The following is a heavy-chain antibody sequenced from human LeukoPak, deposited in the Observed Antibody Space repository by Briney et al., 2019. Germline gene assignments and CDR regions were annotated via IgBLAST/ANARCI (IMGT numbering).Heavy chain of an antibody. D-gene: IGHD5-18*01. V-gene: IGHV1-8*03. CDR2: MNPNSGNT. CDR3: ARDPGRYSYGANWFDP. Sequence: GASVKVSCKASGYTFTSYDINWVRQATGQGLEWMGWMNPNSGNTGYAQKFQGRVTITRNTSISTAYMELSSLRSEDTAVYYCARDPGRYSYGANWFDPWGQGTLVTVSS. CDR1: GYTFTSYD. J-gene: IGHJ5*02.